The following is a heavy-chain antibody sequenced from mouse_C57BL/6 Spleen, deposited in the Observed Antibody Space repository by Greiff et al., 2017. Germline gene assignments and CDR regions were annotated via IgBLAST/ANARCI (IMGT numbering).Heavy chain of an antibody. CDR2: ISDGGSYT. CDR3: ARRYYGSSYYFDY. J-gene: IGHJ2*01. D-gene: IGHD1-1*01. V-gene: IGHV5-4*03. CDR1: GFTFSSYA. Sequence: EVMLVESGGGLVKPGGSLKLSCAVSGFTFSSYAMSWVRQTPEKRLEWVATISDGGSYTYYPDNVKGRFTISRDNAKNNLYLQMSHLKSEDTAMYYCARRYYGSSYYFDYWGQGTTHTVSS.